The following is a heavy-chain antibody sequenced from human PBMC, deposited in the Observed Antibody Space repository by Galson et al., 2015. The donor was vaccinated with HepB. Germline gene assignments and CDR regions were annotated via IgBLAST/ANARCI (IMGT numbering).Heavy chain of an antibody. CDR1: GFTFSSYA. D-gene: IGHD2-2*01. CDR2: ISYDGNNK. V-gene: IGHV3-30-3*01. Sequence: SLRLSCAASGFTFSSYAMHWVRQAPGKGLEWVAVISYDGNNKYYADSVKGRFTISRDNSKHTLYLQMNSLRAEDTAVYYCARDRDCSSTRCYYGGFDYWGQGTLVTVSS. J-gene: IGHJ4*02. CDR3: ARDRDCSSTRCYYGGFDY.